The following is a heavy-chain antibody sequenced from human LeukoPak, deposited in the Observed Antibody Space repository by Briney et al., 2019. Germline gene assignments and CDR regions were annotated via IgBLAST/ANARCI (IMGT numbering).Heavy chain of an antibody. CDR3: ARGPRGSGWAHDAFDI. CDR1: GYTFSSYD. D-gene: IGHD6-19*01. J-gene: IGHJ3*02. CDR2: MNPNSGNT. Sequence: GASVKLSCTTSGYTFSSYDINWVRQASGQGLEWMRWMNPNSGNTGYAEKFQGRVTMTRDTSINTAYMDLSSLESDDTAVYYCARGPRGSGWAHDAFDIWGQGTMVTVSS. V-gene: IGHV1-8*01.